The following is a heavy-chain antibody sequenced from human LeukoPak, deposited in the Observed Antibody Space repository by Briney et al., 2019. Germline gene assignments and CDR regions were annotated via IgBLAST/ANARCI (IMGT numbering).Heavy chain of an antibody. V-gene: IGHV4-39*01. J-gene: IGHJ4*02. Sequence: SETPSLTCTVSGGSISSSSYYWGWIRQPPGKGLEWIGSIYYSGSTYYNPSLKSRVTISVDTSKNQFSLKLSSVTAADTAVYYCARLTRIAVAGTTGGDYWGQGTLVTVSS. CDR2: IYYSGST. CDR1: GGSISSSSYY. CDR3: ARLTRIAVAGTTGGDY. D-gene: IGHD6-19*01.